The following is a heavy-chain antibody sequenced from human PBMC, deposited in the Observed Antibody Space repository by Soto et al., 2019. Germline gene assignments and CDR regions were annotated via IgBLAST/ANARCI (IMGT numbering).Heavy chain of an antibody. CDR2: VSSTGSFI. J-gene: IGHJ3*02. D-gene: IGHD6-6*01. Sequence: EVQLVESGGGLVKPGRTLRLSCAASGFIFSSYSMNWVRQAPGKGLEWISSVSSTGSFIDYTDSLKGRFTISRDNAKSSLILQMNSLRAEDTALYYCARETNPYTTSSHAFDIWGQGTMVTVSS. CDR1: GFIFSSYS. CDR3: ARETNPYTTSSHAFDI. V-gene: IGHV3-21*01.